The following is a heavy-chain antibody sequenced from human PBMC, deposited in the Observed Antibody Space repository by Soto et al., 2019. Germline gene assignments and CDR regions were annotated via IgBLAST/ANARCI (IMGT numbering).Heavy chain of an antibody. CDR3: VRATAARQRDYPYHYYLLI. D-gene: IGHD6-6*01. CDR1: GYTFISYY. CDR2: INPNGGST. V-gene: IGHV1-46*03. J-gene: IGHJ6*03. Sequence: ASVKVSCKASGYTFISYYIHWVRQAPGQGLEWMGVINPNGGSTVYAQKFQGRVTLTRDTSTSTVYVELSSLRSDDTAVYFCVRATAARQRDYPYHYYLLIWGKGTTVTVSS.